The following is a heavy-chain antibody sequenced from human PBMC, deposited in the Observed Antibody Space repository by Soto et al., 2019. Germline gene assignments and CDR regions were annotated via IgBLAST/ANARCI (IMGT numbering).Heavy chain of an antibody. V-gene: IGHV4-31*03. CDR3: ARDRGSSEMI. CDR1: GGSISSGGYY. Sequence: QVQLQESGPGLVKPSQTLSLTCTVSGGSISSGGYYWTWIRQHPGKGLEWIGYIYYTGSTYYNPSLKSRLPISVDTYKNQVSLRLSSVTAADTAVYYCARDRGSSEMIWGQGTLVTVSS. J-gene: IGHJ4*02. CDR2: IYYTGST. D-gene: IGHD6-6*01.